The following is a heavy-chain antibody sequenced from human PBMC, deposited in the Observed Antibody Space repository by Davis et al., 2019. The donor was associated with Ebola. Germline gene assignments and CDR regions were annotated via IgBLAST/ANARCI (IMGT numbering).Heavy chain of an antibody. CDR2: ISVIDGNT. CDR3: VRHYDTTYWNDP. Sequence: ASVKVSCKASGYTFTNYGVSWLRQAPGQGLEWMGWISVIDGNTYDAQKFQGRVTMTADTSTSTIYMELRSLTSDDTAIYYCVRHYDTTYWNDPWGQGTLVTVSS. J-gene: IGHJ5*02. D-gene: IGHD3-9*01. V-gene: IGHV1-18*01. CDR1: GYTFTNYG.